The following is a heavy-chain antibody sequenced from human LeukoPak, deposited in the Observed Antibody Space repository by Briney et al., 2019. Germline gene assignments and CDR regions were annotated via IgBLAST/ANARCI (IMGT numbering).Heavy chain of an antibody. CDR3: ARGIAAAGFPYFDY. CDR2: IYTSGST. J-gene: IGHJ4*02. D-gene: IGHD6-13*01. Sequence: PSETLSLTCAVYGGSFSGYYWSWIRQPAGKGLEWIGRIYTSGSTNYNPSLKSRVTMSVDTSKNQFSLKLSSVTAADTAVYYCARGIAAAGFPYFDYWGQGTLVTVSS. CDR1: GGSFSGYY. V-gene: IGHV4-59*10.